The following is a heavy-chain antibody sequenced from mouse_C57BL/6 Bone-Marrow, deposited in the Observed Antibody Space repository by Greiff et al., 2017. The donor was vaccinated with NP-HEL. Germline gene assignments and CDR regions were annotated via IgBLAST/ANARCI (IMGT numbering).Heavy chain of an antibody. CDR1: GFTFSSYG. CDR3: ARPLRWLEDWFSY. D-gene: IGHD2-3*01. J-gene: IGHJ3*01. CDR2: ISSGGSYT. Sequence: EVQLVESGGDLVKPGGSLKLSCAASGFTFSSYGMSWVRQTPDKRLEWVATISSGGSYTYYPDSVKGRFTISRDNAKNTLYLQMSSLKPQYTAMYYCARPLRWLEDWFSYWGQGTLVTVSA. V-gene: IGHV5-6*01.